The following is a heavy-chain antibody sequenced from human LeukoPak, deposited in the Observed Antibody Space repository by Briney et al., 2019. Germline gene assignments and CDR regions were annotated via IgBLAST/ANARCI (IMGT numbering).Heavy chain of an antibody. Sequence: ASVKVSCKASGYTFTGYYMHWVRQAPGQGLEWMGWINPNSGGTNYAQKFQGRVTMTTDTSTSTAYMELRSLRSDDTAVYYCARARWELRHFDYWGQGTLVTVSS. D-gene: IGHD1-26*01. CDR1: GYTFTGYY. CDR2: INPNSGGT. V-gene: IGHV1-2*02. CDR3: ARARWELRHFDY. J-gene: IGHJ4*02.